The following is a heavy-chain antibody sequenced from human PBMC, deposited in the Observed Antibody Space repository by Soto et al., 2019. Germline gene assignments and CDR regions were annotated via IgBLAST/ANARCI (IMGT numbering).Heavy chain of an antibody. J-gene: IGHJ4*02. V-gene: IGHV3-33*01. CDR2: IWYDGSNK. CDR1: GFTFSSYG. CDR3: ARDQIFAQWLVTGSHRFDY. D-gene: IGHD6-19*01. Sequence: QVQLVESGGGVVQPGRSLRLSCAASGFTFSSYGMHWVRQAPGKGLEWVAVIWYDGSNKYYADSVKGRVTISRDNSKNPLYLQMNSLSAEDTAVYCCARDQIFAQWLVTGSHRFDYGGQGTLVTVSS.